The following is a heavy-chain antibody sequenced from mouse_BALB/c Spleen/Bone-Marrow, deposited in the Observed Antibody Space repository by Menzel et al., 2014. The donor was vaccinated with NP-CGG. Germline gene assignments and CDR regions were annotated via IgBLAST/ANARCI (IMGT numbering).Heavy chain of an antibody. Sequence: EVMLVESGPSLVKPSQTLSLTCSVTGDSITSDYLNWIRKFPGNKLEYMGYISYSGSTYYDPSLKSRISITRDTSKNQYYLQLNSVTTEDTATYYCARYDGYYFDYWGQGTTLTVSS. CDR2: ISYSGST. CDR3: ARYDGYYFDY. V-gene: IGHV3-8*02. D-gene: IGHD2-3*01. CDR1: GDSITSDY. J-gene: IGHJ2*01.